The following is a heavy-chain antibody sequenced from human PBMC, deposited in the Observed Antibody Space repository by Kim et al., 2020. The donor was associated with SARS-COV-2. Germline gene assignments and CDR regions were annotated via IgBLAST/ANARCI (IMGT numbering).Heavy chain of an antibody. CDR2: INPNSGGT. V-gene: IGHV1-2*02. D-gene: IGHD2-15*01. J-gene: IGHJ1*01. Sequence: ASVKVSCKASGYTFTGYYMHWVRQAPGQGLEWMGWINPNSGGTNYAQKFQGRVTMTRDTSISTAYMELSRLRSDDTAVYYCAREPPWSAILAAGYFQHWGQGTLVTVSS. CDR1: GYTFTGYY. CDR3: AREPPWSAILAAGYFQH.